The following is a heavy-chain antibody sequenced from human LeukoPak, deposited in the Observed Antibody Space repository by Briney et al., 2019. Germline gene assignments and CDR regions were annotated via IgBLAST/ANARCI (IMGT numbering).Heavy chain of an antibody. CDR3: ARDYYDSSAVNYGMDV. D-gene: IGHD3-22*01. Sequence: PSETLSLTCIVSGGSINSHYWGWIRQPPGKGLEWIGSIYHSGSTYYNPSLKSRVTISVDTSKNQFSLKLSSVTAADTAVYYCARDYYDSSAVNYGMDVWGQGTTVTVSS. J-gene: IGHJ6*02. CDR2: IYHSGST. CDR1: GGSINSHY. V-gene: IGHV4-38-2*02.